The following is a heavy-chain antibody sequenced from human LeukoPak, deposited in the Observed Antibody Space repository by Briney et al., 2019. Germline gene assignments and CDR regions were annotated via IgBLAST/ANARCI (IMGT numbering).Heavy chain of an antibody. J-gene: IGHJ6*02. CDR2: IHRDGNNI. CDR3: ARGLRDRYGMDV. CDR1: GFTLDTYW. V-gene: IGHV3-74*01. Sequence: GGSLRLSCAASGFTLDTYWMHWVRQAPGKGLVRVSRIHRDGNNINYADFVQGRFTVSRDNAKNTLYLQMHSLRVEDTAMYYCARGLRDRYGMDVWGQGTTVTVSS.